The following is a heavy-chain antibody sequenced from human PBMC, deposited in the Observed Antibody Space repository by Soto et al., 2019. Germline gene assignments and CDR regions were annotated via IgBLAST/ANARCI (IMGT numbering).Heavy chain of an antibody. V-gene: IGHV5-51*01. D-gene: IGHD6-13*01. CDR1: GYSFTSYW. CDR3: ARHDRSPRGKQQLVQPIH. J-gene: IGHJ4*02. Sequence: EVQLVQSGAEVKKPGESLKISCKGSGYSFTSYWIGWVRQMPGKGLEWMGIIYPGDSDTRYSPSFQGQVTISADKSISTASLQWSSLKASDTAMYYCARHDRSPRGKQQLVQPIHWGQGTLVTVSS. CDR2: IYPGDSDT.